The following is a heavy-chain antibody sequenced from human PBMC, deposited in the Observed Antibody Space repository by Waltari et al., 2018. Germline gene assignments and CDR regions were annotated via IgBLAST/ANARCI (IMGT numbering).Heavy chain of an antibody. CDR1: GGSFSGYY. Sequence: QVQLQQWGAGLLKPSETLSLTCAVYGGSFSGYYWSWIRQPPGTGRGWIGEINHSGSTNYNPSLKSRVTISVDTSKNQFSLKLSSVTAADTAVYYCARTLIVVVPAAMGYYYYYMDVWGKGTTVTVSS. D-gene: IGHD2-2*01. J-gene: IGHJ6*03. V-gene: IGHV4-34*01. CDR2: INHSGST. CDR3: ARTLIVVVPAAMGYYYYYMDV.